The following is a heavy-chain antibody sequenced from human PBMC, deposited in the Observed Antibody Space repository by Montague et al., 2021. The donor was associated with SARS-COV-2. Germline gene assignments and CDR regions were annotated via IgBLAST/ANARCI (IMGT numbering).Heavy chain of an antibody. Sequence: SETLSLTCTVSGGSISSSSYYWGWIRQPPGKGLEWIGEINHSGSTNYNPSLKSRVTISVDTSKNQFSLKLSSVTAADTAMYYCARGRGTALFRRIYFGMDVWGQGTTVTVSS. D-gene: IGHD1-1*01. CDR2: INHSGST. J-gene: IGHJ6*02. CDR3: ARGRGTALFRRIYFGMDV. V-gene: IGHV4-39*07. CDR1: GGSISSSSYY.